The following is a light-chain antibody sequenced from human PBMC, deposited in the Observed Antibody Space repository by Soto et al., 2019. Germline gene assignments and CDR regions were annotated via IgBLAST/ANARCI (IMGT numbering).Light chain of an antibody. J-gene: IGKJ3*01. V-gene: IGKV1-27*01. Sequence: DIPMTQSPSSLSASVGDRVTITCRASQGISNYLAWYQQKPGKVPALLIYAASTLQSGVPSRFSGSGSGTDFTLTISSLQPEDVATYYCQKYNSALFTFGPGTKVDIK. CDR3: QKYNSALFT. CDR2: AAS. CDR1: QGISNY.